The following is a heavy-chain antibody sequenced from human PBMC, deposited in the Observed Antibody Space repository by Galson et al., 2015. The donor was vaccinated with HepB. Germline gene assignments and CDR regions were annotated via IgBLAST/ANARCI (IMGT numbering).Heavy chain of an antibody. Sequence: SLRLSCAASGFTFSSYTMNWVRQAPGKGLESVSYISSTGTTMYYADSAKGRFTISRDNAQNSLYLQMNRLRDEDTAVYYCTRVYFGSGSSSAYWYFELLGRGALVTVSS. CDR3: TRVYFGSGSSSAYWYFEL. V-gene: IGHV3-48*02. J-gene: IGHJ2*01. CDR2: ISSTGTTM. D-gene: IGHD3-10*01. CDR1: GFTFSSYT.